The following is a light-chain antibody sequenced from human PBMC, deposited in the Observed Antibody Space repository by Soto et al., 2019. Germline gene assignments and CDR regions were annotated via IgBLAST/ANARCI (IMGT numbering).Light chain of an antibody. J-gene: IGLJ1*01. CDR1: SSDVGGYNY. V-gene: IGLV2-14*01. Sequence: QSALTQPASVSGSPGQSITISCTGTSSDVGGYNYVSWYQQHPGKAPKRMIYEVSNRPSGVSNRFSGSKSGNTASLTISGLQAEDEADYYCSSYTSSSTPFIVFGTGTKVTVL. CDR2: EVS. CDR3: SSYTSSSTPFIV.